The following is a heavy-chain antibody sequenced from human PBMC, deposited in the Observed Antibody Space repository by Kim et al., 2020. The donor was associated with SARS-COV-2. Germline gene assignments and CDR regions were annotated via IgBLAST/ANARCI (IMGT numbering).Heavy chain of an antibody. V-gene: IGHV3-15*01. CDR3: TTGSARSKYYYDINGFDY. D-gene: IGHD3-22*01. J-gene: IGHJ4*02. CDR1: GFTFSNAW. Sequence: GGSLRLSCAASGFTFSNAWMSWVRQAPGKGLEWVGRIKSKTDGGTTDYAAPVKGRFTISRDDSKNTLYLQMNSLKTEDTAVYYCTTGSARSKYYYDINGFDYWGQGTLVTVSS. CDR2: IKSKTDGGTT.